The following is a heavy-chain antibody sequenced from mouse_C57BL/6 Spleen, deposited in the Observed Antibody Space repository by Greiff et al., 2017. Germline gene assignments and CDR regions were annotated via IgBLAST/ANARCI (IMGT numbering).Heavy chain of an antibody. D-gene: IGHD2-1*01. Sequence: EVKLMESGGDLVKPGGSLKLSCAASGFTFSSYGMSWVRQTPDKRLEWVATISSGGNYTYYPDSVKGRFPISRDNAKNTLYLQMSSLKSEDTAMYYCARQRNSGYMDYWGQGTSVTVSS. CDR1: GFTFSSYG. CDR2: ISSGGNYT. J-gene: IGHJ4*01. CDR3: ARQRNSGYMDY. V-gene: IGHV5-6*01.